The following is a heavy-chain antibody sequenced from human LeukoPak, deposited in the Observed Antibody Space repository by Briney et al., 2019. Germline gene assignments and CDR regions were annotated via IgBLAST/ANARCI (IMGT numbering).Heavy chain of an antibody. Sequence: GSLRLSCSASGFTFSSYWTWVRQPPGKGLEWIGEVNFQGSTNYNPSLMGRVAISVDMSENHISLQLTSVTAADTAVYYCAREGGPYRPLDYSGQGTLVTVSS. V-gene: IGHV4-4*02. CDR2: VNFQGST. CDR1: GFTFSSY. CDR3: AREGGPYRPLDY. J-gene: IGHJ4*02.